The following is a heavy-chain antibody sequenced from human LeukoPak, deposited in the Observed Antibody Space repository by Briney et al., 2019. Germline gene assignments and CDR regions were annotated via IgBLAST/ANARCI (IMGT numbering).Heavy chain of an antibody. J-gene: IGHJ5*02. CDR2: TYYRAKWYN. Sequence: SQTLSLTCAISGDSVSSNSAAWNWIRQSPSRGLEWLGRTYYRAKWYNDYEVSVKSRITINPDTSKNQFSLQLNSVTPEDTAVYYCAREPMVREVRGFWFDPWGQGTLVTVSS. CDR3: AREPMVREVRGFWFDP. CDR1: GDSVSSNSAA. V-gene: IGHV6-1*01. D-gene: IGHD3-10*01.